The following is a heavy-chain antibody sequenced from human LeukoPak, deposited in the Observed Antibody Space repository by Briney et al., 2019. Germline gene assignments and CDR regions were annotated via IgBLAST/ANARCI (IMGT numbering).Heavy chain of an antibody. CDR1: GYTFTSYW. CDR2: IYSGDSES. J-gene: IGHJ4*02. CDR3: ARIEGSTFDY. V-gene: IGHV5-51*01. Sequence: ESLKISCKGSGYTFTSYWIGWVRQMPGKGLEWMGIIYSGDSESKYRPSLQGQVTISVDKSISTAYLQWSSLKASDTAMYYCARIEGSTFDYWGQGTLVTVSS.